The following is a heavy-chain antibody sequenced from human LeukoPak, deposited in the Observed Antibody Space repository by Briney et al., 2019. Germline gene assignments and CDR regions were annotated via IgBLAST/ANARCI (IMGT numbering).Heavy chain of an antibody. Sequence: TLSLTCAVYGGSFXXYYWSWIRQPPGKGLEWIGEINHSGSTNYNPSLKSRVTISVDTSKNQFSLKLSSVTAADTAVYYCARGYIVVVPAATNWFDPWGQGTLVTVSS. CDR1: GGSFXXYY. CDR3: ARGYIVVVPAATNWFDP. CDR2: INHSGST. V-gene: IGHV4-34*01. D-gene: IGHD2-2*01. J-gene: IGHJ5*02.